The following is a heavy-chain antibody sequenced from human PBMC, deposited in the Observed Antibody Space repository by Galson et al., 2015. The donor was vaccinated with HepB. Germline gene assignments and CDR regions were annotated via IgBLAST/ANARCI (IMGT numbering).Heavy chain of an antibody. V-gene: IGHV3-15*01. D-gene: IGHD3-22*01. Sequence: SLRLSCAASLFRFNNAWMSWVRQAPGKGLEWVGRIKSRSDGGTIDYVAPVKGRFTISRDDSKNTLFLQMNSLKTEDTAVYYCTTVRDSSGYYSDSWGQGTLVTVSS. J-gene: IGHJ4*02. CDR2: IKSRSDGGTI. CDR3: TTVRDSSGYYSDS. CDR1: LFRFNNAW.